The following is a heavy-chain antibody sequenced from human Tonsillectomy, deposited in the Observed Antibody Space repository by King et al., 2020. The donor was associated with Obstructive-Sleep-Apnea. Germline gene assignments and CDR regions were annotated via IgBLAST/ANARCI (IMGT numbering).Heavy chain of an antibody. CDR2: NTSKTDGGTT. CDR3: TTDKRH. V-gene: IGHV3-15*01. Sequence: VQLVESGGGLVKPVGSLRLSFADSGFCFSNAWRRWVRPAPGKGLEEVCRNTSKTDGGTTDYAELVKGRVTISRDDSKNTLYLQMNSLKTEDTAVYYCTTDKRHWGQGTLVTVSS. J-gene: IGHJ4*02. CDR1: GFCFSNAW.